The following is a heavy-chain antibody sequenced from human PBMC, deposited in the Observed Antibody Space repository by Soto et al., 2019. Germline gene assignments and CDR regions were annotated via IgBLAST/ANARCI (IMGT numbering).Heavy chain of an antibody. CDR2: ISGSGGST. CDR1: GFTFSSYA. V-gene: IGHV3-23*01. Sequence: PGGSLRLPCAASGFTFSSYAMSWVRQAPGKGLEWVSGISGSGGSTYYADSVEGRLTISRDNSKNTLYLQVNSLRAEDTAVYYCAKAAGYCSGGSCFDYWGQGT. D-gene: IGHD2-15*01. J-gene: IGHJ4*02. CDR3: AKAAGYCSGGSCFDY.